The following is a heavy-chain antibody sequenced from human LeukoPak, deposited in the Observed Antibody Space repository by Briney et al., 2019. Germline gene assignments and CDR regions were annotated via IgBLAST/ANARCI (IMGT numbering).Heavy chain of an antibody. CDR3: ARGDPHADL. V-gene: IGHV3-48*03. Sequence: QPGGSLRLSCAASGFDLNTYEMNWVRQAPGKGLEWIADITISGHTKNYADSVKGRFTISRDNAGTSLYLQMNSLRVEDTGVYYCARGDPHADLWGQGTLATVSS. CDR2: ITISGHTK. CDR1: GFDLNTYE. J-gene: IGHJ5*02.